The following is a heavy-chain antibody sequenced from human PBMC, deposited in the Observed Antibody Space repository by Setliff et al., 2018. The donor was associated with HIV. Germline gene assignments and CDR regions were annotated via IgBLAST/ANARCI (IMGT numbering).Heavy chain of an antibody. Sequence: PSETLSLTCTVSGGSISSSSYYWSWIRQPPGKGLEWIGYIYYSGSTNYNPSLKSRVTISVDTSKNQFSLKLSSVTAADTAVYFCASFGVTWFGELYNWGQGTLVTVSS. V-gene: IGHV4-61*01. D-gene: IGHD3-10*01. CDR1: GGSISSSSYY. J-gene: IGHJ4*02. CDR3: ASFGVTWFGELYN. CDR2: IYYSGST.